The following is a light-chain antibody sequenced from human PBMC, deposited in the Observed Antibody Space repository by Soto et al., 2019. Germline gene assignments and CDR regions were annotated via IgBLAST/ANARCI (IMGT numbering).Light chain of an antibody. CDR3: QQYVTSPWT. Sequence: EIVLTQSPGTVSLSPGERATLSCRASQSVRSSYLAWYQQKPGQAPRLLIYGASNRATGIPDRFSGSGSGTDFTFTISRLEPEDFAVYYCQQYVTSPWTFGKGTKVEIK. V-gene: IGKV3-20*01. CDR2: GAS. CDR1: QSVRSSY. J-gene: IGKJ1*01.